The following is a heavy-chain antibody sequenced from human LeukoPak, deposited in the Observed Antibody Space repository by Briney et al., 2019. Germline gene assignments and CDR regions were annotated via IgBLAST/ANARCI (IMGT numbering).Heavy chain of an antibody. CDR2: IYPGDSDT. J-gene: IGHJ4*02. CDR1: GYSFTSYW. CDR3: ARLRWPQGDSSTTYYFDY. V-gene: IGHV5-51*01. Sequence: GESPKISCQGSGYSFTSYWIGWVRQMPGKGLEWMGIIYPGDSDTRYSPSFQGQVTISADKSISTAYLQWSSLKASDTAMYYCARLRWPQGDSSTTYYFDYWGQGTLVTVSS. D-gene: IGHD2-2*01.